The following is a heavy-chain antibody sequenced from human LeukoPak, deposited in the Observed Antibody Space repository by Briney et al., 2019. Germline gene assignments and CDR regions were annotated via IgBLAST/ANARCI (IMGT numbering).Heavy chain of an antibody. D-gene: IGHD6-19*01. J-gene: IGHJ4*02. CDR2: IYYSGST. CDR1: GYFISSGYH. CDR3: ARHWRSSGWYGLGY. Sequence: SETLSLTCSVSGYFISSGYHWGWIRQPPGKGLEWIGYIYYSGSTNYNPSLKSRVTISVDTSKNQFSLKLSSVTAADTAVYYCARHWRSSGWYGLGYWGQGTLVTVSS. V-gene: IGHV4-38-2*02.